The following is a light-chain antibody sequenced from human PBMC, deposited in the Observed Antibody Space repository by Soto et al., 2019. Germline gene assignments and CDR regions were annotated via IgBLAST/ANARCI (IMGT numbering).Light chain of an antibody. CDR3: ASWDDRLGAVI. CDR2: SNN. CDR1: SSNIGGTNY. V-gene: IGLV1-47*02. J-gene: IGLJ2*01. Sequence: QSVLTQPPAVSGTPGQRVTFFCSGSSSNIGGTNYAYWYQQLPGAAPKLLMHSNNLRPSGVPERISGSKSGTSASLAISGLRSEDEAVYYCASWDDRLGAVIFGGGTKLTVL.